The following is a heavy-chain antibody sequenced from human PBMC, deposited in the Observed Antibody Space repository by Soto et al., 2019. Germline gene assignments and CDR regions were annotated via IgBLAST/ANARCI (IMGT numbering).Heavy chain of an antibody. V-gene: IGHV3-21*01. CDR1: GFTFSSYS. D-gene: IGHD6-19*01. CDR2: ISSSSSYI. Sequence: GGSLRLSCAASGFTFSSYSMNWVRQAPGKGLEWVSSISSSSSYIYYADSVKGRFTISRDNAKNSLYLQMNSLRAEDTAVYYCARGAGRSSGWYRYLDYWGQGTLVTVSS. J-gene: IGHJ4*02. CDR3: ARGAGRSSGWYRYLDY.